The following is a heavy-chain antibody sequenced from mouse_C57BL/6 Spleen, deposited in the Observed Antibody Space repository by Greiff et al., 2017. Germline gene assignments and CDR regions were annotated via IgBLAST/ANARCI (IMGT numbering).Heavy chain of an antibody. CDR2: IDPSDSYT. J-gene: IGHJ1*03. CDR3: AGKSNWYFDV. D-gene: IGHD1-3*01. V-gene: IGHV1-50*01. Sequence: QVQLQQPGAELVKPGASVKLSCKASGYTFTSYWMQWVKQRPGQGLEWIGEIDPSDSYTNYNQKFKGKATLTVDTSSGTAYMQLSSLTSEDSAVCYWAGKSNWYFDVWGTGTTVTVSS. CDR1: GYTFTSYW.